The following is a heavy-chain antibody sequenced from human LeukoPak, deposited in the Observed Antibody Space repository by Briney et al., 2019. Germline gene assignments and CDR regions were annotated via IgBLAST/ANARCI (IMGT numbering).Heavy chain of an antibody. Sequence: PSETLSLTCTVSGGSISSGGYYWSWIRQHPGKGLEWIGYIYHSGSTYYNPSLKSRVTISVDTSKNQFSLKLSSVTAADTAVYYCARVSSVGATTPQDALDIWGQGTMVTVSS. CDR2: IYHSGST. J-gene: IGHJ3*02. D-gene: IGHD1-26*01. CDR3: ARVSSVGATTPQDALDI. CDR1: GGSISSGGYY. V-gene: IGHV4-31*03.